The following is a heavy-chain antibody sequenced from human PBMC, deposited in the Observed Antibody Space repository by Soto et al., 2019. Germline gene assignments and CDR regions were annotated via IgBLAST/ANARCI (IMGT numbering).Heavy chain of an antibody. J-gene: IGHJ5*02. CDR1: GCSCRTYW. CDR2: IYPGDSGT. CDR3: ARLQQFFRFGALTSRAYDFST. Sequence: GESLKISCTGSGCSCRTYWFAWVRQMPGKGLEWMGIIYPGDSGTRYSPSFQRQATISADTSTKTAYLQWSSLKASDTAIYYCARLQQFFRFGALTSRAYDFSTWGAGKLVTVSS. D-gene: IGHD3-10*01. V-gene: IGHV5-51*01.